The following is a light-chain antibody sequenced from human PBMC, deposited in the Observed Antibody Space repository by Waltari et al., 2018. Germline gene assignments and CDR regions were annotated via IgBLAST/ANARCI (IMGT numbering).Light chain of an antibody. J-gene: IGLJ1*01. CDR3: CSYAGTSIYV. V-gene: IGLV2-23*02. CDR1: RIDVETYNL. Sequence: QSALTQPASVSGSPGQSITLSCTGSRIDVETYNLVSWYQQNPGKAPKLIIYEVNKRPSGVSYRFAGSKSGNTASLTISGLQADDEADDYCCSYAGTSIYVFGTGTKVTV. CDR2: EVN.